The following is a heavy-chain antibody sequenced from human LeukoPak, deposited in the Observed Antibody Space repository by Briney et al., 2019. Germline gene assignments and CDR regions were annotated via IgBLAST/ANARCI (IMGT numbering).Heavy chain of an antibody. J-gene: IGHJ6*03. CDR2: INSDGSST. V-gene: IGHV3-74*01. D-gene: IGHD5-18*01. CDR3: ARVDTAMVFYYYYYMDV. CDR1: GFTFSSYW. Sequence: GGSLRLSCTASGFTFSSYWMHWVRQAPGKGLVWVSRINSDGSSTSYADSVKGRFTISRDNAKNTLYLQMNSLRAEGTAVCYCARVDTAMVFYYYYYMDVWGKGTTVTVSS.